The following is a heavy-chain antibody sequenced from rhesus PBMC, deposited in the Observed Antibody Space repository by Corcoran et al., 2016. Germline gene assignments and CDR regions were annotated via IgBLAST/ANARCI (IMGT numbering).Heavy chain of an antibody. Sequence: QLQLQESGPGLVKPSETLSVTCAVSGGSLSSSYWSWIRQAPGKGLEWIGYIYGSGSRSDYHPSLKSRVTLSVDTSKNQLSLKLSSVTTADTAVYYCARTYYYSGSYYYFDYWGQGVLVTVSS. V-gene: IGHV4-169*01. CDR1: GGSLSSSY. CDR3: ARTYYYSGSYYYFDY. CDR2: IYGSGSRS. J-gene: IGHJ4*01. D-gene: IGHD3-16*01.